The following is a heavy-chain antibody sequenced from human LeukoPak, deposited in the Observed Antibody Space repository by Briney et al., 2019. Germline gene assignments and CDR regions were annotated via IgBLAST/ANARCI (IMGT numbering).Heavy chain of an antibody. D-gene: IGHD6-19*01. CDR1: GFTFFSYS. Sequence: GGSLRLSCAASGFTFFSYSLSWVRQAPGKGLEWVSSISGSSGYIFYADSVKGRFTISRDNAKNSLYLQMNSLRAEDTALYYCARGSYSRGWLIDYWGQGTLVTVSS. J-gene: IGHJ4*02. V-gene: IGHV3-21*06. CDR3: ARGSYSRGWLIDY. CDR2: ISGSSGYI.